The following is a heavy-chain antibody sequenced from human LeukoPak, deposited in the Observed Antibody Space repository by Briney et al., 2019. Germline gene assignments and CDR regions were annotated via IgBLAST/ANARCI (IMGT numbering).Heavy chain of an antibody. CDR3: ARLGYCSNGVCPVNEY. J-gene: IGHJ4*02. CDR2: IYPGDSDT. V-gene: IGHV5-51*01. CDR1: GYTFTSYW. Sequence: GESLKISCKGSGYTFTSYWIGWVRQMPGKGLEWMGVIYPGDSDTRYSPSFQGQVTISADKSITTAYLQWSSLRASDTAMYYCARLGYCSNGVCPVNEYWGQGSLVTVSS. D-gene: IGHD2-8*01.